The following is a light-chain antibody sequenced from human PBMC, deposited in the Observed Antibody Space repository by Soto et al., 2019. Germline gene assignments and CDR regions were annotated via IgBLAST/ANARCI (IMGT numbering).Light chain of an antibody. Sequence: EIVMTQSPDTLSVSPGERVTLSCRASQDVGNDLAWYQQKPGQAPRLLVYAASTRATGGPARFSGSGSGSDFTLTIDSLQSDDFAVYYSQHYHSWPHGFGQGTQVEI. CDR3: QHYHSWPHG. CDR1: QDVGND. J-gene: IGKJ1*01. V-gene: IGKV3-15*01. CDR2: AAS.